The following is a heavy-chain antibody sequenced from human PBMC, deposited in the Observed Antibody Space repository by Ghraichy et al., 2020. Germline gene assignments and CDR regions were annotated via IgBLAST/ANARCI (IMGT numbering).Heavy chain of an antibody. D-gene: IGHD2-8*02. CDR3: AKASTSYCAGGVCYEAGGTYSGIEH. V-gene: IGHV3-23*01. J-gene: IGHJ4*02. Sequence: GGSLRLSCAASGFTFSNYAMHWVRQAPGKGLEWVSTISANGHNTHYADSVRGRFAISRDSSKSTLYLQMNSLRADDTAVYYCAKASTSYCAGGVCYEAGGTYSGIEHWGQGTLVTVSS. CDR2: ISANGHNT. CDR1: GFTFSNYA.